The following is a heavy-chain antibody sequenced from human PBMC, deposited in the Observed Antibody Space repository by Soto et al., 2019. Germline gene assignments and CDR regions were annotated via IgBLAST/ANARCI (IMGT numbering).Heavy chain of an antibody. CDR1: GYNFANFW. V-gene: IGHV5-51*01. Sequence: GESLKISCKGSGYNFANFWIGWVRQMPGKGLEWMGITYPGNSDIRYRPSFRGQVTISADMSISTAYLQWSSLKASDTAMYYCATIIAVTTHQGDYWGQGTLVTVSS. D-gene: IGHD6-19*01. CDR3: ATIIAVTTHQGDY. J-gene: IGHJ4*02. CDR2: TYPGNSDI.